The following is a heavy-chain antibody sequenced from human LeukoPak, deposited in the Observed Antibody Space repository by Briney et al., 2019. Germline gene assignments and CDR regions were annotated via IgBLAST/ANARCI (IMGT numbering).Heavy chain of an antibody. D-gene: IGHD3-3*01. J-gene: IGHJ4*02. CDR3: ARDPGGYDFWSGYYTPTYYFDY. CDR2: IWYDGSNK. CDR1: GFTFSSYG. Sequence: PGGSLRLSCAASGFTFSSYGMHWVRQAPGKGLEWVAVIWYDGSNKYYADSVKGRFTISRDNSKKTLYLQMNSLRAEDTAVYYCARDPGGYDFWSGYYTPTYYFDYWGQGTLVTVSS. V-gene: IGHV3-33*01.